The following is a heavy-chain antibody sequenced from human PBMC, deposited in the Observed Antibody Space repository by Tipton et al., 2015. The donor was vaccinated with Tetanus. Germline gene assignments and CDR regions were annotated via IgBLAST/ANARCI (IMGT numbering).Heavy chain of an antibody. V-gene: IGHV3-30*18. Sequence: RSLRLSCAASGFRFSYSGMHWVRQAPGKGLEWVAVIAFDGKNERYADSVKGRFIISRDNSKNTPYLQMNSLRPEDTAVYYCAKEFQRARIRFFDSWGQGTQVTASS. CDR1: GFRFSYSG. D-gene: IGHD2-15*01. CDR2: IAFDGKNE. CDR3: AKEFQRARIRFFDS. J-gene: IGHJ4*02.